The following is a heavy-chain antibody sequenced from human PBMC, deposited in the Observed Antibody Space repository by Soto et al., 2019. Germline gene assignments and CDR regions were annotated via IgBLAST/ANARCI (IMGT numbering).Heavy chain of an antibody. J-gene: IGHJ4*02. CDR3: VRVRGAYYDKYYLDY. CDR2: IGTAGDT. CDR1: GFIFSSYD. D-gene: IGHD1-26*01. Sequence: EVQLVESGGGLVQPGGSLRLSCVASGFIFSSYDFHWVRQTTGKGLEWVSGIGTAGDTYYPDSVKGRFTISRENAKNSLYLQMNRLRDEDTAVYYCVRVRGAYYDKYYLDYWGQGTLVTVSS. V-gene: IGHV3-13*01.